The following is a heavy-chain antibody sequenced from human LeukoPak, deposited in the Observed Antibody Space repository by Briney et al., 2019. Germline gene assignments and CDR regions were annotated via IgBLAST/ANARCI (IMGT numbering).Heavy chain of an antibody. CDR1: GGSISSGGYY. J-gene: IGHJ4*02. V-gene: IGHV4-31*03. D-gene: IGHD3-22*01. CDR2: IYYSGST. CDR3: ARETQTYYYDSSGYVDY. Sequence: PSQTLSLTCTVSGGSISSGGYYWSWIRQHPGKGLEWLGYIYYSGSTYYNPSLKSRVTISVDTSKNQFSLKLSSVTAADTAVYYCARETQTYYYDSSGYVDYWGQGTLVTVSS.